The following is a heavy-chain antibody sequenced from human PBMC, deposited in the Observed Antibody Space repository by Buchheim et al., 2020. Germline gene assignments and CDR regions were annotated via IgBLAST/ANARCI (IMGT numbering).Heavy chain of an antibody. V-gene: IGHV3-23*04. D-gene: IGHD2-2*01. Sequence: EVRLVESGGGLVQPGGSLRLSCAASGFTFSSYAMSWVRQAPGKGLEWVSAISGSGGGTYYADSVKGRITIPGDNSKNTRYLQMNSLRAEDTAVYYCAKDRSIPSSWYMDVWGKGTT. J-gene: IGHJ6*03. CDR1: GFTFSSYA. CDR3: AKDRSIPSSWYMDV. CDR2: ISGSGGGT.